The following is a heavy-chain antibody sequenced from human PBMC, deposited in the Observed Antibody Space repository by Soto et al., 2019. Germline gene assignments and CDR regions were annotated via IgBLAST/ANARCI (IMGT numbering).Heavy chain of an antibody. D-gene: IGHD3-9*01. CDR3: ARADFDWLGDYGMDV. J-gene: IGHJ6*02. CDR1: GGSISSYY. CDR2: IYYSGST. Sequence: PSETLSLTCTVSGGSISSYYWSWIRQPPGKGLEWIGYIYYSGSTNYNPSLKSRVTISVDTSKNQFSLKLSSVTAADTAVYYCARADFDWLGDYGMDVWGQGTTVTV. V-gene: IGHV4-59*01.